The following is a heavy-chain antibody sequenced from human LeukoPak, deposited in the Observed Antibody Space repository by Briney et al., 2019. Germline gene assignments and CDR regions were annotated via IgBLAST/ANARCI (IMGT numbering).Heavy chain of an antibody. CDR3: ARSLDYYDSGAL. Sequence: PSETLSLTCTVSGGSISNYYWNWVRQPPGKGLEWIGYIFDSGITSYNPSLKSRVTISIDTSKNQFSLRLTSVTAADTAVYFCARSLDYYDSGALWGQGTLVTVSS. J-gene: IGHJ4*02. CDR1: GGSISNYY. CDR2: IFDSGIT. V-gene: IGHV4-59*01. D-gene: IGHD3-22*01.